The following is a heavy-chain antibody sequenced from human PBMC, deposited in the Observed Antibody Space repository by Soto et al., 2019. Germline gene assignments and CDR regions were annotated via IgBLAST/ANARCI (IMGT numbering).Heavy chain of an antibody. CDR1: GYTFTSYG. CDR2: ISAYNGNT. Sequence: QVQLVQSGAEVKKPGASVKVSCKASGYTFTSYGISWLRQAPGQGLEWMGWISAYNGNTNNAQKLQGRVTMTTDTATSTAYMELRSLRSDDTAVYYCARDRDDYGDYRSYYGMDVWGQGTTVTVSS. J-gene: IGHJ6*02. V-gene: IGHV1-18*04. D-gene: IGHD4-17*01. CDR3: ARDRDDYGDYRSYYGMDV.